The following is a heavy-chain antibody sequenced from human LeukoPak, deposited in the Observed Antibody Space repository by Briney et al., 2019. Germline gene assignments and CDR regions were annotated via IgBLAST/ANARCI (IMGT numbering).Heavy chain of an antibody. D-gene: IGHD6-13*01. CDR1: GGSFSGYY. Sequence: SETLSLTCAVYGGSFSGYYWSWIRQPPGKGLGWIGEINHSGSTNYNPSLKSRVTISVDTSKNQFSLKLSSVTAADTAVYYCASNFYSSSWYDGWFDPWGQGTLVTVSS. CDR3: ASNFYSSSWYDGWFDP. J-gene: IGHJ5*02. CDR2: INHSGST. V-gene: IGHV4-34*01.